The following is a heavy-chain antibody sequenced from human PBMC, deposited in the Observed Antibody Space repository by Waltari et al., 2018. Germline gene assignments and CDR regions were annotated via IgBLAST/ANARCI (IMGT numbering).Heavy chain of an antibody. Sequence: VQLVQSGAEVRKPGSSVKVSCKFSGDSFGSYGISWVRQAPGQGLEWMGRIIPIFPTTNFAQKFQDRVTFTANKTTNTAYIELTSLTSEDTAVYYCARDYVHFFPHFDSWGQGTLVTVSS. CDR3: ARDYVHFFPHFDS. CDR2: IIPIFPTT. V-gene: IGHV1-69*13. J-gene: IGHJ4*02. CDR1: GDSFGSYG. D-gene: IGHD3-16*01.